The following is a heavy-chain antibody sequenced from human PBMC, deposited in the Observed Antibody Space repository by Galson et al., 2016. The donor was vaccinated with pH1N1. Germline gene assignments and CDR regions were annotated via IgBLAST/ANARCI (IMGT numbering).Heavy chain of an antibody. V-gene: IGHV3-23*01. D-gene: IGHD1-26*01. Sequence: SLRLSCAASGFTFIIYAMSWVRQAPGKGLEWVSTISGTGDPTYYADSVKGRFTISRDNSNNTVYLRMNSLRVEDTAVYYCAKDLGRYSEIDYWGQGTLVTVSS. CDR2: ISGTGDPT. CDR1: GFTFIIYA. CDR3: AKDLGRYSEIDY. J-gene: IGHJ4*02.